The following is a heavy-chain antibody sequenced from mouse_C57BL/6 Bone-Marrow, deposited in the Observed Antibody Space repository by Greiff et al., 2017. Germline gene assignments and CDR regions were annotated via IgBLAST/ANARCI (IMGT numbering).Heavy chain of an antibody. J-gene: IGHJ3*01. D-gene: IGHD2-4*01. Sequence: VKLQQPGAELLKPGASVKLSCKASGYTFTSYWIQWVKKRPGQGLEWIGEIDPSDSYTNYNQKFKGKATLTVDTSSSTAYMQLSSLTSEDSAVYYCARYYDEDWFAYWGQGTLVTVSA. V-gene: IGHV1-50*01. CDR2: IDPSDSYT. CDR1: GYTFTSYW. CDR3: ARYYDEDWFAY.